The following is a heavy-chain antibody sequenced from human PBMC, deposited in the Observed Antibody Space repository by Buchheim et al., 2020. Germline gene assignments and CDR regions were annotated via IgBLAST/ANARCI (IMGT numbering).Heavy chain of an antibody. CDR1: GFTFSSYA. D-gene: IGHD3-16*01. J-gene: IGHJ4*02. V-gene: IGHV3-30-3*02. CDR3: AKKGGIGRVTDYYDY. CDR2: ISNDGSIQ. Sequence: QVQLVESGRGVVQPGRSLRLSCAASGFTFSSYAMHWVRQAPGKGLEWVAVISNDGSIQYYADSVKGRFTISRDNSKNTLYLQMNSLRAEDTAVYYCAKKGGIGRVTDYYDYRGQGTL.